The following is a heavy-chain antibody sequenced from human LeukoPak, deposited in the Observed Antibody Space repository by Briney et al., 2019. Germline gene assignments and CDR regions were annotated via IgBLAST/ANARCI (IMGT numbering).Heavy chain of an antibody. CDR3: AKGPIVVVIRSYFDY. CDR1: GFTFSSYA. D-gene: IGHD3-22*01. J-gene: IGHJ4*02. Sequence: GGSLRLSCAASGFTFSSYAMSWVRQAPGKGLEWVSAISGSGGSTYYADSVKGRFTISRDNSKNTLYLQMNSLRAEDTAVYYCAKGPIVVVIRSYFDYWGQGTLVTVSS. V-gene: IGHV3-23*01. CDR2: ISGSGGST.